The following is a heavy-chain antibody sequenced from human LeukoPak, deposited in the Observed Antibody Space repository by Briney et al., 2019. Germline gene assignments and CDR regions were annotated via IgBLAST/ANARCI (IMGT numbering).Heavy chain of an antibody. V-gene: IGHV1-2*02. CDR3: ARSGYSGYDSGGY. D-gene: IGHD5-12*01. J-gene: IGHJ4*02. Sequence: ASVKVSCKASGYTFTGYYMHWVRQATGQGPEWMGWINPNSGGTNYAQKFQGRVTMTRDTSISTAYMELSRLRSDDTAVYYCARSGYSGYDSGGYWGQGTLVAVSS. CDR2: INPNSGGT. CDR1: GYTFTGYY.